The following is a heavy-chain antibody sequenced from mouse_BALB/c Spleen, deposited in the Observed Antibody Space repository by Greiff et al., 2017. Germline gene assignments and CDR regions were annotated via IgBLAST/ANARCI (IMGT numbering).Heavy chain of an antibody. CDR2: IWAGGST. CDR1: GFSLTSYG. V-gene: IGHV2-9*02. D-gene: IGHD2-3*01. Sequence: QVQLQQSGPGLVAPSQSLSITCTVSGFSLTSYGVHWVRQPPGKGLEWLGVIWAGGSTNYNSALMSRLSISKDNSKSQVFLKMNSLQTDDTAMYYCARDGGWLPGAMDYWGQGTSVTVSS. J-gene: IGHJ4*01. CDR3: ARDGGWLPGAMDY.